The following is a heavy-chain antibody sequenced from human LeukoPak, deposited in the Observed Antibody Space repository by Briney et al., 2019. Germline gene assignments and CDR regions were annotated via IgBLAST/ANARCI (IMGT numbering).Heavy chain of an antibody. J-gene: IGHJ5*02. CDR2: IYYSGST. CDR1: GGSISSSSYY. CDR3: AGGRCGSATCYYYWFDP. Sequence: SETLSLTCTVSGGSISSSSYYWGWIRQPPGKGLEWIGSIYYSGSTYYNPSLKSRVTISVDTSGNQFSLKLTSVTAADTAVYYCAGGRCGSATCYYYWFDPWGQGTRVTVSS. D-gene: IGHD2-2*01. V-gene: IGHV4-39*07.